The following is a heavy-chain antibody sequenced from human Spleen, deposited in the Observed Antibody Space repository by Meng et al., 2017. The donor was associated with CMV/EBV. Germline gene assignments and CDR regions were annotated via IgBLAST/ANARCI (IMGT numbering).Heavy chain of an antibody. CDR2: IYYSGST. J-gene: IGHJ4*02. V-gene: IGHV4-59*01. CDR1: GGSISGYY. Sequence: SETLSLTCTVSGGSISGYYWSWIRQPPGKGLEWIGYIYYSGSTNYNPSLKSRVTISVDTSKNQFSLKLSSVTAADTAVYYCARSYGGDFGSPLPFDYWGQGILVTVSS. CDR3: ARSYGGDFGSPLPFDY. D-gene: IGHD2-21*02.